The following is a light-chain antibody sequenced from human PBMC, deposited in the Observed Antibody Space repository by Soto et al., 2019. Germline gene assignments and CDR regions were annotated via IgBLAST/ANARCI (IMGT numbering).Light chain of an antibody. CDR3: PSYDSSLRGV. CDR2: GNS. CDR1: SSNIGAGYD. J-gene: IGLJ2*01. Sequence: QSVLTQPPSVSGAPGQRVTISCTGSSSNIGAGYDVHWYQQLPGTAPKLLIYGNSNRPSGVPDRFSGSKSGTSASLAITGLQAEDEADYYCPSYDSSLRGVFGGGTKVTVL. V-gene: IGLV1-40*01.